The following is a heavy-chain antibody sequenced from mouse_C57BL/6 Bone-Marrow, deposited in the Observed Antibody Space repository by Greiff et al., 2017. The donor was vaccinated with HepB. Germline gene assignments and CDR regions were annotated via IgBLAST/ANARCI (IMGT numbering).Heavy chain of an antibody. V-gene: IGHV5-4*01. D-gene: IGHD1-1*01. Sequence: DVHLVESGGGLVKPGGSLKLSCAASGFTFSSYAMSWVRQTPEKRLEWVATISDGGSYTYYPDNVKGRFTISRDNAKNNLYLQMSHLKSEDTAMYYCARGDYYGSSYVAYWGQGTLVNVSA. J-gene: IGHJ3*01. CDR3: ARGDYYGSSYVAY. CDR2: ISDGGSYT. CDR1: GFTFSSYA.